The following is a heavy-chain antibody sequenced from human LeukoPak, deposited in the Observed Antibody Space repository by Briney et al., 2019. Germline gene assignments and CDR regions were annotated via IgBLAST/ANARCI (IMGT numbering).Heavy chain of an antibody. Sequence: SETLSLTCAVYGGSFSGYSWSWIRQPPGKGLEWIGEINHSGSTNYNPSLKSRVTISVDTSKNQFSLKLSSVTAADTAVYYCAKEVGTYNWFDPWGQGTLATVSS. CDR3: AKEVGTYNWFDP. CDR1: GGSFSGYS. V-gene: IGHV4-34*01. CDR2: INHSGST. J-gene: IGHJ5*02. D-gene: IGHD1-1*01.